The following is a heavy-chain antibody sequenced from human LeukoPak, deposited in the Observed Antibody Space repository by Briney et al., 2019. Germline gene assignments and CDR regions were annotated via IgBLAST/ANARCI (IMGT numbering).Heavy chain of an antibody. CDR3: ARRQYSGYDFDF. CDR1: RYIFTNYW. CDR2: IYPRDSDT. D-gene: IGHD5-12*01. J-gene: IGHJ4*02. V-gene: IGHV5-51*01. Sequence: GEPLKISCKASRYIFTNYWIASVRQLPGKRLDCMGIIYPRDSDTRYSPSFQGQVTVSADKSISTAYLQWNTLEASDTAMYYCARRQYSGYDFDFWGQGTLVTVSS.